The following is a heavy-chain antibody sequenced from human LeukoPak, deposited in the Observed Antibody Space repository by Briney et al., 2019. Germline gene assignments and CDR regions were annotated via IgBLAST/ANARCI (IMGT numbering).Heavy chain of an antibody. CDR2: IYHSGST. Sequence: SETLSLTCTVSGYSISSGYYWGWIRQPPGKGLEWIGSIYHSGSTYYNPSLKSRVTISVDTSKNQFSLKLSSVTAADTAVYYCARDVQGYYYGSGSFPYYFDYWGQGTLVTVSS. D-gene: IGHD3-10*01. CDR1: GYSISSGYY. J-gene: IGHJ4*02. CDR3: ARDVQGYYYGSGSFPYYFDY. V-gene: IGHV4-38-2*02.